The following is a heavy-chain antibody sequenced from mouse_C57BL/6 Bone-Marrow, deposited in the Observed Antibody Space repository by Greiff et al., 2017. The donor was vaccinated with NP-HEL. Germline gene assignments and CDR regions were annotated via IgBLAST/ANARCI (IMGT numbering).Heavy chain of an antibody. CDR2: INPNNGGT. V-gene: IGHV1-26*01. CDR3: ARDYGNSYYAMDY. Sequence: VQLQQSGPELVKPGASVKISCKASGYTFTDYYMNWVKQSHGKSLEWIGDINPNNGGTSYNQKFKGKATLTVDKSSSTAYMELRSLTSEDSAVYDCARDYGNSYYAMDYWGQGTSVTVSS. D-gene: IGHD2-1*01. CDR1: GYTFTDYY. J-gene: IGHJ4*01.